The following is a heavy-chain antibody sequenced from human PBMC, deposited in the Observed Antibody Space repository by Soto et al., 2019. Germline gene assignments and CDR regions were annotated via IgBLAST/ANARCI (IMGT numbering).Heavy chain of an antibody. D-gene: IGHD3-10*01. Sequence: QVQLVESGGGVVQPGRSLRLSCAASGFTFSSYAMHWVRQAPGKGLEWVAVISYDGSNKYYADSVKSRFTISRDNSKNTLYLHMNSLRAEDTAVYYCARDRVSGSGSHKGYYYYYYGMDVWGQGTTVTVSS. CDR2: ISYDGSNK. J-gene: IGHJ6*02. CDR1: GFTFSSYA. CDR3: ARDRVSGSGSHKGYYYYYYGMDV. V-gene: IGHV3-30-3*01.